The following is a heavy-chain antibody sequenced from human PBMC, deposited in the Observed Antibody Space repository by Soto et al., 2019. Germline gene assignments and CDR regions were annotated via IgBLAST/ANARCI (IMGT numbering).Heavy chain of an antibody. V-gene: IGHV4-59*01. CDR3: ASGGNWFDP. Sequence: SETLSLTCNVSGGSISNYYWTWVRQSPEKGLEWIGYMYYNGNINYNPSLKSRVAISIDTSKNQFSLTLKSVTAADTAVYYCASGGNWFDPWGQGVLVTVYS. D-gene: IGHD3-16*01. CDR2: MYYNGNI. J-gene: IGHJ5*02. CDR1: GGSISNYY.